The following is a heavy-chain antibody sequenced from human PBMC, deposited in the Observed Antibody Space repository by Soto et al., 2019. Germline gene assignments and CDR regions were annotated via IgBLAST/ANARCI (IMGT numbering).Heavy chain of an antibody. Sequence: GGSLRLSCAASGFTFGGSAMHWVRQASGKGLEWVGHIRSKTNSYATAYAESVKGRFTISRDDSMNTAYLQMNSLKTEDTAVYFCTRQTDAVQWLVVPTDYNFDYWGQGTLVTVSS. J-gene: IGHJ4*02. CDR1: GFTFGGSA. CDR3: TRQTDAVQWLVVPTDYNFDY. D-gene: IGHD6-19*01. CDR2: IRSKTNSYAT. V-gene: IGHV3-73*01.